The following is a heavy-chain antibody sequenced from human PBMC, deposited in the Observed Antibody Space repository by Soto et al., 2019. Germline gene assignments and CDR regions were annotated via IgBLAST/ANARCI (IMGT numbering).Heavy chain of an antibody. J-gene: IGHJ4*02. Sequence: SETLSLTCTVSGGSISSYYWSWIRQPPGKGLEWIADMFHSGSTNYSPSLESRVTLSVDKSKNQFSLKLSSVTAADTAVYYCARNYGPGYTFDYWGQGTLVTVSS. CDR2: MFHSGST. D-gene: IGHD3-10*01. CDR1: GGSISSYY. V-gene: IGHV4-59*08. CDR3: ARNYGPGYTFDY.